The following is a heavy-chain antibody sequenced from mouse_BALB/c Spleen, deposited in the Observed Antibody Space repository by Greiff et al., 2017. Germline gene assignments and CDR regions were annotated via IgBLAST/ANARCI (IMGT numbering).Heavy chain of an antibody. CDR1: GYTFTNYW. CDR3: ARLRDGYFDV. J-gene: IGHJ1*01. V-gene: IGHV1-63*02. CDR2: IYPGGGYT. Sequence: VKVVESGAELVRPGTSVKISCKASGYTFTNYWLGWVKQRPGHGLEWIGDIYPGGGYTNYNEKFKGKATLTADTSSSTAYMQLSSLTSEDSAVYFCARLRDGYFDVWGAGTTVTVSS. D-gene: IGHD1-1*01.